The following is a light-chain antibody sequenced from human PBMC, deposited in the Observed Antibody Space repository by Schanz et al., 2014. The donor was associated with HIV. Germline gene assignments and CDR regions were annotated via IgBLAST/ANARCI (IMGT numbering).Light chain of an antibody. V-gene: IGKV3-20*01. CDR3: QQYGSSPYT. CDR1: QSINSNF. J-gene: IGKJ2*01. Sequence: EIVLTQSPGTLSVSPGERATLSCSASQSINSNFLGWYQQKLGQAPRLVIFGASNRATGIPDRFSGSDSGTDFTLTISRVEPEDFAVYYCQQYGSSPYTFGQGTKLEIK. CDR2: GAS.